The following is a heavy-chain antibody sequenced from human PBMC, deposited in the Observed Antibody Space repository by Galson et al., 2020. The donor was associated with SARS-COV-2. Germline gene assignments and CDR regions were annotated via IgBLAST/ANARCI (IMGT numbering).Heavy chain of an antibody. CDR1: IGSMSDHY. CDR2: IFYTGST. CDR3: AKLAEGRRSSEDY. Sequence: ETSETLSLTCSVSIGSMSDHYWSWIRQPPGKALELIGFIFYTGSTNYNASLKSRVTITLDTSKKQFYLRLTSVTAADTAVYYCAKLAEGRRSSEDYWGQGTLVAVSS. V-gene: IGHV4-59*08. J-gene: IGHJ4*02.